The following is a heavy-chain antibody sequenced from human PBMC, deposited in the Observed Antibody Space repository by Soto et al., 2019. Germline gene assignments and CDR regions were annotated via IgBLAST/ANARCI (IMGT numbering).Heavy chain of an antibody. CDR1: GFSLSTSGVG. V-gene: IGHV2-5*02. CDR3: AHSRGTYSSFDS. J-gene: IGHJ4*02. D-gene: IGHD1-26*01. Sequence: QITLKESGPTLEKPTQTLTLTCTFSGFSLSTSGVGVGWVRQPPGKALEWLAFIYWDDDIRYSPSQKSRLTIAKDTSKQQVVLTMTNMDPVDTATYCCAHSRGTYSSFDSWGQGTLVTVSS. CDR2: IYWDDDI.